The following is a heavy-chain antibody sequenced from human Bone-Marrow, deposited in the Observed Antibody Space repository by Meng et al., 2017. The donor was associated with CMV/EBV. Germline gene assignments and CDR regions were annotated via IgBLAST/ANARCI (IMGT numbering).Heavy chain of an antibody. D-gene: IGHD6-19*01. V-gene: IGHV3-7*01. Sequence: GGSLRLSCGASGFSFSNYWMSWVRQAPGKGPEWVANIQQEGSAKYYVDSVRGRFTISRDNANSSLSLQMNSLRAEDTAIYYCAATSNGFFDYWGQGALVTGSS. CDR2: IQQEGSAK. J-gene: IGHJ4*02. CDR3: AATSNGFFDY. CDR1: GFSFSNYW.